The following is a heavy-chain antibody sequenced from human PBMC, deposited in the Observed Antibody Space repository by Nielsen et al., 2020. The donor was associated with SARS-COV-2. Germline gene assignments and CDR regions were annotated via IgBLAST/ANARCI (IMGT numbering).Heavy chain of an antibody. Sequence: GGSLRLSWAASGFALSRNVMHWVRQAPGKGLEWVALIPYDGSHDYYTDSVKGRFTISRDNSKNTLYLQMNSLRAEDTALYYCAKDLDSSSWYSFDYWGQGTLVTVSS. CDR1: GFALSRNV. CDR2: IPYDGSHD. V-gene: IGHV3-30-3*01. D-gene: IGHD6-13*01. CDR3: AKDLDSSSWYSFDY. J-gene: IGHJ4*02.